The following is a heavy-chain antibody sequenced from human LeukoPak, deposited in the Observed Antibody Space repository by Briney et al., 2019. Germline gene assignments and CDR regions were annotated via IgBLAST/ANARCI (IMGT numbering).Heavy chain of an antibody. V-gene: IGHV3-15*01. CDR1: GFTFSNAW. J-gene: IGHJ5*02. CDR2: IKSKTDGGTT. D-gene: IGHD2-15*01. CDR3: TALPYCSGGSCYTKWFDP. Sequence: GGSLRLSCAASGFTFSNAWMSWVRQAPGKGLEWVGRIKSKTDGGTTDYAAPVKGRFTISRDDSKNTLYLQMNSPKTEDTAVYYCTALPYCSGGSCYTKWFDPWGQGTLVTVSS.